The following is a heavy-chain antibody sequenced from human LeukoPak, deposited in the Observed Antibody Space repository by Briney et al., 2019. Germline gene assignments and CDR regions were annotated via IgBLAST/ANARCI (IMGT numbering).Heavy chain of an antibody. CDR1: GGSFSGYY. Sequence: SETLSLTCAVYGGSFSGYYWSWIRQPPGKGLEWIGEINHSGSTNYNPSLKSRVTISVNTSKNQFSLKLSSVTAADTAVYYCARALGAYYYDSSGYYSRGDYWGQGTLVTVSS. J-gene: IGHJ4*02. CDR3: ARALGAYYYDSSGYYSRGDY. CDR2: INHSGST. V-gene: IGHV4-34*01. D-gene: IGHD3-22*01.